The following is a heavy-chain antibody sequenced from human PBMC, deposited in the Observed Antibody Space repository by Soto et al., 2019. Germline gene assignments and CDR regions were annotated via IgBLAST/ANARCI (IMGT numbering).Heavy chain of an antibody. D-gene: IGHD3-22*01. Sequence: GGSLRLSCAASGFTFSSYGMHWVRQAPGKGLEWVAVIWYDGSNKYYADSVKGRFTISRDNAKNTLYLQTNSLRAEDTAVYYCARGLYDSSGYYMPYFDYWGQGALVTVSS. CDR1: GFTFSSYG. V-gene: IGHV3-33*03. CDR3: ARGLYDSSGYYMPYFDY. CDR2: IWYDGSNK. J-gene: IGHJ4*02.